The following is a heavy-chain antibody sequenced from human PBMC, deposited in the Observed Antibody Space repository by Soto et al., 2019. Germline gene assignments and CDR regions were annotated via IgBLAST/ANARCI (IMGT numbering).Heavy chain of an antibody. V-gene: IGHV3-7*01. CDR1: GFTLSTYW. Sequence: GGSLRLSCAASGFTLSTYWMTWVRQAPGKGLEWVANIREDGSEQYYVDSVKGRFTISRDNAKNSLYLQMNSLRAEDTAVYYCARARYCSSTSCYAPYFDYWGQGALVTVSS. J-gene: IGHJ4*02. CDR2: IREDGSEQ. D-gene: IGHD2-2*01. CDR3: ARARYCSSTSCYAPYFDY.